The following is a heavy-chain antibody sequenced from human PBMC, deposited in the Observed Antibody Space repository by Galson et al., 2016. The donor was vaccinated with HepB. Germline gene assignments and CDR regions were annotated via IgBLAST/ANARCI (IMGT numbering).Heavy chain of an antibody. J-gene: IGHJ5*02. D-gene: IGHD2-2*01. CDR1: GYTFSSYD. CDR2: MNPNSGNT. CDR3: ARSVRHQPLSDP. Sequence: SVKVSCKASGYTFSSYDIIWVRQRTGQGLEWMAWMNPNSGNTGYAQTFKGSVSMTGDASISTAYMDHIRLGSEDTAIYYCARSVRHQPLSDPWGQGTLVTVSS. V-gene: IGHV1-8*02.